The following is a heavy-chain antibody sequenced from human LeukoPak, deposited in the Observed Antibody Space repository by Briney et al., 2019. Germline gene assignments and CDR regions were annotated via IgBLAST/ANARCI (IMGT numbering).Heavy chain of an antibody. J-gene: IGHJ5*02. Sequence: ASVKVSCKASGYTFTSYAMNWVRQAPGQGLEWMGWINTNTGNPTYAQGFTGRFVFSLDTSVSTAYLQISSLKAEDTAVYYCARVQKGIAAAGTGGGWFEPWGQGTLVTVS. CDR1: GYTFTSYA. CDR3: ARVQKGIAAAGTGGGWFEP. V-gene: IGHV7-4-1*02. D-gene: IGHD6-13*01. CDR2: INTNTGNP.